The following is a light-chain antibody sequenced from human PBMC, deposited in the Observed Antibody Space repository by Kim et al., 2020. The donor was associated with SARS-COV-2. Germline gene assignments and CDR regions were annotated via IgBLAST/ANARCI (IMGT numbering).Light chain of an antibody. CDR3: QQYNNWPQT. CDR1: QSVSSN. V-gene: IGKV3-15*01. J-gene: IGKJ2*01. CDR2: GAS. Sequence: SVSPGERAHQSCRVSQSVSSNLAWYQQKPGQAPRLLIYGASTRATGIPARFSGSGSGTEFTLTISSLQSEDFAVYYCQQYNNWPQTCGQGTKLE.